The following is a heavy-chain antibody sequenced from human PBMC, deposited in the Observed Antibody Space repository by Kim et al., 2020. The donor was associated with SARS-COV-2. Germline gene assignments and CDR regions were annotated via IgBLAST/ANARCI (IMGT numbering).Heavy chain of an antibody. CDR2: INPNSGGT. V-gene: IGHV1-2*06. CDR1: GYTFTGYY. CDR3: AIPGHYDYIWGSYRFDI. J-gene: IGHJ3*02. D-gene: IGHD3-16*02. Sequence: ASVKVSCKASGYTFTGYYMHWVRQAPGQGLEWMGRINPNSGGTNYAQKFQGRVTMTRDTSISTAYMELSRLRSDDTAVYYCAIPGHYDYIWGSYRFDIWGQGTMVTVSS.